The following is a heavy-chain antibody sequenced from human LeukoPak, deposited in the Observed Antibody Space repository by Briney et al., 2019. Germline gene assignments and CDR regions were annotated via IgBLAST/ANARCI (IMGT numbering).Heavy chain of an antibody. CDR2: ISDIGDYT. D-gene: IGHD2-2*01. J-gene: IGHJ3*02. V-gene: IGHV3-23*01. CDR1: GFTFSTYA. CDR3: ARDSNCSSTSCLGAFDI. Sequence: PGGSLRLSCAASGFTFSTYAMSWVRQAPGKGLEWVSTISDIGDYTYNADSVKGRFTISRDNAKNSLYLQMNSLRAEDTALYYCARDSNCSSTSCLGAFDIWGQGTMVTVSS.